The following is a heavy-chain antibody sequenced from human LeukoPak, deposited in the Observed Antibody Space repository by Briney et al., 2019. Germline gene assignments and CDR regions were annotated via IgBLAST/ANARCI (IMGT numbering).Heavy chain of an antibody. CDR1: GVTFSDYC. J-gene: IGHJ5*02. CDR3: ARERGTTVTTSGNWFDP. V-gene: IGHV3-11*01. Sequence: PGGSLRLSCAASGVTFSDYCMSWIRQAPGPGQERDSYVSSSGSTIYYYDSVMGRLTIYRENAKNSLYLQMNSLRAEDTAVYYCARERGTTVTTSGNWFDPRGQGTLVTVSS. D-gene: IGHD4-17*01. CDR2: VSSSGSTI.